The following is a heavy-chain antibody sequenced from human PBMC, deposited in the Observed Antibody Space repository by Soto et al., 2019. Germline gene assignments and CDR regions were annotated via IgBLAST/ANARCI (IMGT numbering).Heavy chain of an antibody. CDR3: ASSVREGSPVTTFFYY. D-gene: IGHD4-17*01. V-gene: IGHV4-34*01. Sequence: LSLTCAVYGGSFSGSYGGWIRQPTGQGLEWIGEINHSGSTNYNPSLKSRVTISVDTSKNQFSLKLSSVTAADTAVYYCASSVREGSPVTTFFYYWVKGTLVTVSS. CDR2: INHSGST. J-gene: IGHJ4*02. CDR1: GGSFSGSY.